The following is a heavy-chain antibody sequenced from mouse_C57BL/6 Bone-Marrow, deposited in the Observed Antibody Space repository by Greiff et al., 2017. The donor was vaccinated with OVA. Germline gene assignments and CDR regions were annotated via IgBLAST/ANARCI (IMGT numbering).Heavy chain of an antibody. V-gene: IGHV1-78*01. CDR2: IYPRDGST. Sequence: QVQLQQSDAELVKPGASVKISCKVSGYTFTDHTIHWMKQRPEQGLEWIGYIYPRDGSTKYNEKFKGKATLTADKSSSTAYMQRNSLTSEDAAVYFCARVDGGYFYAMDYWGQGTSVTVSS. CDR1: GYTFTDHT. J-gene: IGHJ4*01. D-gene: IGHD1-1*02. CDR3: ARVDGGYFYAMDY.